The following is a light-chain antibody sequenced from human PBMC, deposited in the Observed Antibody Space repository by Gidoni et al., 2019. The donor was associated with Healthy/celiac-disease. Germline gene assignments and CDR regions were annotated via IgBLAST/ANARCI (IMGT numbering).Light chain of an antibody. Sequence: IVLTQSPGTLSLSPGERATLSCRASQSVSSSYLAWYQQKPGQAPRLLIYGASSRATGIPDRFRGSGSGTDFTLTISRLEPEDFAVYYCQQYGSSLLFTFGPGTKVDIK. CDR1: QSVSSSY. V-gene: IGKV3-20*01. J-gene: IGKJ3*01. CDR3: QQYGSSLLFT. CDR2: GAS.